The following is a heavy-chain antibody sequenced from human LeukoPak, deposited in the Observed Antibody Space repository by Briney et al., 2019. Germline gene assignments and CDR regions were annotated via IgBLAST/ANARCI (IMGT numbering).Heavy chain of an antibody. Sequence: QAGGSLRLSCAASGFTFSNFWMSWVRQAPGKGLEWVATIKHDGSEKYYVDSVKGRFTISRDDAKTSLSLQMNSLGAEDTAVYYCTRDRDSSGSWEINFDYWGQGTQVTVSS. CDR1: GFTFSNFW. CDR3: TRDRDSSGSWEINFDY. V-gene: IGHV3-7*01. D-gene: IGHD6-13*01. CDR2: IKHDGSEK. J-gene: IGHJ4*02.